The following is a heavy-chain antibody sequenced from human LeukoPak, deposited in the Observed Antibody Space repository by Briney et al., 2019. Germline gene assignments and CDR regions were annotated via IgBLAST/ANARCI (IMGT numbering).Heavy chain of an antibody. V-gene: IGHV4-59*01. CDR2: IYYSGST. J-gene: IGHJ2*01. D-gene: IGHD3-9*01. Sequence: SETLSLTYTVSGGSISSYYWSWIRQPPGKGLEWIGYIYYSGSTNYNPSLKSRVTISVDTSKNQFSLKLSSVTAADTAVYYCARGFGYFDWFPRWYFDLWGRGTLVTVSS. CDR1: GGSISSYY. CDR3: ARGFGYFDWFPRWYFDL.